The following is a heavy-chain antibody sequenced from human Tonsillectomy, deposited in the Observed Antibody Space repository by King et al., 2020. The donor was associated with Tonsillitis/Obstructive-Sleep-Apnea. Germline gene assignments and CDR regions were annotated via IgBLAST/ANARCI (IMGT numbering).Heavy chain of an antibody. J-gene: IGHJ4*02. CDR2: IYPSDSDT. V-gene: IGHV5-51*01. CDR1: GYRFTSHW. Sequence: VQLVESGAEVKKPGESLKISCKGSGYRFTSHWIGWVRQMPGKGLEWMGIIYPSDSDTRYSPSFQGQVTISADKSISTAYLQWSSLKASDTAIYYCARSAPGTGNTPFEYWGQGTLVTVSS. CDR3: ARSAPGTGNTPFEY. D-gene: IGHD1-7*01.